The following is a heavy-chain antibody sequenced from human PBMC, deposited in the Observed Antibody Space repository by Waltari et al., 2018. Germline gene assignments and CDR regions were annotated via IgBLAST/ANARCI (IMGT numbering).Heavy chain of an antibody. D-gene: IGHD2-15*01. CDR1: GDSMPTRVC. V-gene: IGHV4-4*02. J-gene: IGHJ4*02. CDR3: ARERGRGLYLDS. CDR2: VRGDGRT. Sequence: QLQLQESGPGLVKPSGTLSLTCAVSGDSMPTRVCWSWVRQSPGKGLECIGQVRGDGRTNYNPSAASRVTISLDTSTNQYCRRVTSATAADTAVYYCARERGRGLYLDSWRQGILVTISS.